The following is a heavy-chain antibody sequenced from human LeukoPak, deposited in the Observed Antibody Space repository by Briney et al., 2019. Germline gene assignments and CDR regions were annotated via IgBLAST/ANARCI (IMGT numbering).Heavy chain of an antibody. D-gene: IGHD4-17*01. CDR1: GYTFTSYG. CDR3: ARVEDYGDYVGSYYYGMDV. Sequence: SVTLSCKASGYTFTSYGISWVRQAPGQGLEWMGWISAYNGNTNYAQKLQGRVTMTTDTSTSTAYMELRSLRSDDTAVYYCARVEDYGDYVGSYYYGMDVWGQGTTVSVCS. V-gene: IGHV1-18*01. J-gene: IGHJ6*02. CDR2: ISAYNGNT.